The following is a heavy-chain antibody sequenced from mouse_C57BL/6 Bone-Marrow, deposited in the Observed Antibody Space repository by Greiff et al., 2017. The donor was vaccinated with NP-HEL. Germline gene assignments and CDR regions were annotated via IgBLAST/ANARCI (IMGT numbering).Heavy chain of an antibody. Sequence: EVLLVESGGDLVKPGGSLKLSCAASGFTFSSYSMSWVRQTPDKRLEWVATISSGGSYTYYPDSVKGRVTISRDKAKNTLYLQMSSLKSEDTAMYYCARHEIVVATRYAMDYWGQGTSVTVSS. CDR1: GFTFSSYS. J-gene: IGHJ4*01. D-gene: IGHD1-1*01. CDR3: ARHEIVVATRYAMDY. CDR2: ISSGGSYT. V-gene: IGHV5-6*01.